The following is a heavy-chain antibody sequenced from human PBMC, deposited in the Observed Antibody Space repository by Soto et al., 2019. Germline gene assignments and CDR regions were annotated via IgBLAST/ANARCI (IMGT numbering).Heavy chain of an antibody. CDR2: MQPSTGRT. CDR3: ARGVSAGVDY. V-gene: IGHV1-8*01. Sequence: QVQLVQSGAEVREPGASVKVSCKASGYSFSSLDINWVRQTAGQGREWMGWMQPSTGRTGYAQKLQGRVTMTRDTSINTAYMELTTLTSDDTAFSYCARGVSAGVDYWGQGTLVTASS. CDR1: GYSFSSLD. D-gene: IGHD3-10*01. J-gene: IGHJ4*02.